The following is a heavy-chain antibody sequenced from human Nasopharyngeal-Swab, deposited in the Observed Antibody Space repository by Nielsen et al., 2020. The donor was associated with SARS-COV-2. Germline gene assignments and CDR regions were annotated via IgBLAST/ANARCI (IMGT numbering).Heavy chain of an antibody. CDR1: GYTFTSYY. CDR2: INPICGST. V-gene: IGHV1-46*01. D-gene: IGHD3-3*01. CDR3: ARATYCDFWGGYYTVLGGMDV. J-gene: IGHJ6*02. Sequence: ASVKVSCKASGYTFTSYYMHWVRQAPGQGLEWMGIINPICGSTSYAQKFQGRVTMTRDTSTSTVYMELSSLRSEDTAVYYCARATYCDFWGGYYTVLGGMDVWGQGTTVTVSS.